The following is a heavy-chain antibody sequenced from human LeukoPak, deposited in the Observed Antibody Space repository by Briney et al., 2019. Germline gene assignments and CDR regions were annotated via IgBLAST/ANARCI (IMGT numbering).Heavy chain of an antibody. Sequence: SQTLSLTCTVSGGSISSGSYYWSWIRQPAGKGLEWIGRIYTSGSTNYNPSLKSRVTTSVDTSKNQFSLKLNSVTAADTAVYYCARTYYYDSSGYGGAFDIWGQGTMVTVSS. CDR1: GGSISSGSYY. V-gene: IGHV4-61*02. D-gene: IGHD3-22*01. J-gene: IGHJ3*02. CDR3: ARTYYYDSSGYGGAFDI. CDR2: IYTSGST.